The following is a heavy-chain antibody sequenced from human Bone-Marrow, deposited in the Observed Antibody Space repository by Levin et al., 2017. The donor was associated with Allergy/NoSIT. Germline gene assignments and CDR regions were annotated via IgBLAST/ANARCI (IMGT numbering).Heavy chain of an antibody. Sequence: GESLKISCKVSEYTLTKLSMHWVRQAPGKGLEWMGGFDPEAGQTVYAQKFQGRVSMTEDTSTDTAYMELSTLRSEDTAMYYCATAGRFGELLWLYFDYWGQGTLVTVSS. J-gene: IGHJ4*02. V-gene: IGHV1-24*01. CDR2: FDPEAGQT. CDR1: EYTLTKLS. D-gene: IGHD3-10*01. CDR3: ATAGRFGELLWLYFDY.